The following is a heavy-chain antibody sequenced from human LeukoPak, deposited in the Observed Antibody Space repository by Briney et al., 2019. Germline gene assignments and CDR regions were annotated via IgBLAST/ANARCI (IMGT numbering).Heavy chain of an antibody. V-gene: IGHV4-59*10. CDR3: ARARGYSGYDLFDY. Sequence: PSETLSLTCAVYGGSFSGYYWSWIRQPAGKGLEWIGRIYTSGSTNYNPSLKSRVTISVDTSKNQFSLKLSSVTAADTAVYYCARARGYSGYDLFDYWGQGTLVTVSS. D-gene: IGHD5-12*01. J-gene: IGHJ4*02. CDR1: GGSFSGYY. CDR2: IYTSGST.